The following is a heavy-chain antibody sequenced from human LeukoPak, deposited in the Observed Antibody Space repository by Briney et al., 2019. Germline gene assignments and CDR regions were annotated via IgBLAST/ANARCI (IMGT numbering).Heavy chain of an antibody. CDR1: GRSISSYY. V-gene: IGHV4-59*08. J-gene: IGHJ4*02. Sequence: KPSETLSLTCTVAGRSISSYYWSWIRQPPGDGMGWIRCIYYGGSTTNSPSLKSRVTISVDTSKNHSSLNLRSVTAADTAVYYCARLSYDTSGYWPDYFDHWGQGTLVTVSS. CDR3: ARLSYDTSGYWPDYFDH. CDR2: IYYGGST. D-gene: IGHD3-22*01.